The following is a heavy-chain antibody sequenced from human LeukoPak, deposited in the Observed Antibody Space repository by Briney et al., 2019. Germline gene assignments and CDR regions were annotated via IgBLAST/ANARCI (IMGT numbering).Heavy chain of an antibody. V-gene: IGHV4-59*01. CDR1: GGSITSYY. CDR3: ARTTGYSSTWELDS. D-gene: IGHD6-13*01. CDR2: TSYRGRT. J-gene: IGHJ4*02. Sequence: ETLSLTCIVSGGSITSYYWTWIRQSPGKGLEWIGYTSYRGRTNANPSLKSRVTLSVDTSKSQFSLKMYSVTAADTAVYYCARTTGYSSTWELDSWGQGILVTVSS.